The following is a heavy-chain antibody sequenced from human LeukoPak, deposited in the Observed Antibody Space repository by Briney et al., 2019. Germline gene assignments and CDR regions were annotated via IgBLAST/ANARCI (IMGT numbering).Heavy chain of an antibody. J-gene: IGHJ4*02. CDR3: ARDPGYSSGWSFDY. CDR1: GGSISSYS. CDR2: IYYSGST. V-gene: IGHV4-59*01. Sequence: SETLSLTCTVSGGSISSYSWSWIRQPPGKGLEWIGYIYYSGSTNYNPSLKSRVTISVDTSKNQFSLKLSSVTAADTAVYYCARDPGYSSGWSFDYWGQGTLVTVSS. D-gene: IGHD6-19*01.